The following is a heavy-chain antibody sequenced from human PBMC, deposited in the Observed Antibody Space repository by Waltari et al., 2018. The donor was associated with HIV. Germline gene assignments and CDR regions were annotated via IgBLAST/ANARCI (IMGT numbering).Heavy chain of an antibody. CDR1: GYTSTSYA. V-gene: IGHV1-3*01. J-gene: IGHJ3*02. Sequence: QVQLVQSGAEVKKPGASVKVSCKASGYTSTSYAMHWVGQAPGQGLEGMGWINAGNGNTKYSQNVQGRVTITRDTSASTAYMELSSLRSEDTAVYYCARGDAFDIWGQGTMVTVSS. CDR2: INAGNGNT. CDR3: ARGDAFDI.